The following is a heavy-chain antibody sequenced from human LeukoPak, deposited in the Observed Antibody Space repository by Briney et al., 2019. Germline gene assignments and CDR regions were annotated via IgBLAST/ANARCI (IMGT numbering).Heavy chain of an antibody. J-gene: IGHJ4*02. Sequence: AGGSLRLSCAASGFTFSNAWMSWVRQAPGKGLEWVGRIKSKTDGGTTDYAAPVKGRFTISRDDSKNTLYLQMNSLKTEDTAVYYCAREPRYSDYAMDYWGQGTLVTVSS. V-gene: IGHV3-15*01. CDR1: GFTFSNAW. D-gene: IGHD3-16*01. CDR3: AREPRYSDYAMDY. CDR2: IKSKTDGGTT.